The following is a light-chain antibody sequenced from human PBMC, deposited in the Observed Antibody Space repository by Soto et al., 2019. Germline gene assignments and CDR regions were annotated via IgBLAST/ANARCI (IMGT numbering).Light chain of an antibody. CDR2: EGS. Sequence: QSVLTQPASVSGSPGQSITISCTGTSSDVGSYNLVSWYQHHPGKTPKLMIYEGSRRPSGVSNRFSASKSGNTASLTISGLQAEDEAEYYCCSYETSSTYVXGSGTKVTV. CDR1: SSDVGSYNL. V-gene: IGLV2-23*01. J-gene: IGLJ1*01. CDR3: CSYETSSTYV.